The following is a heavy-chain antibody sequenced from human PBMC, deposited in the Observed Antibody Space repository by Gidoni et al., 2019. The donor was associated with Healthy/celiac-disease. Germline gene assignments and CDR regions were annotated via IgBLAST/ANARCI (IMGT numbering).Heavy chain of an antibody. V-gene: IGHV3-9*01. CDR3: AKDRVTGSGWYV. CDR2: ISWNSGRI. J-gene: IGHJ4*02. D-gene: IGHD6-19*01. Sequence: EVQLVESGGGLVQPGRSLRLSCAASGFTFDDYAMHWVRQAPGKGLEWVSGISWNSGRIGYADSVKGRFTISRDNAKNSLYLQMNSLRAEDTALYYCAKDRVTGSGWYVWGQGTLVTVSS. CDR1: GFTFDDYA.